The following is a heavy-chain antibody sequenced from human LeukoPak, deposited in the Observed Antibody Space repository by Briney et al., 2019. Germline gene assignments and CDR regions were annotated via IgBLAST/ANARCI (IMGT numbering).Heavy chain of an antibody. CDR3: TREYFYDFWSGDAFDI. V-gene: IGHV3-49*04. CDR1: GFTFGDYA. Sequence: GGSLRLSCTASGFTFGDYAMSWVRQAPGEGLEWVGFIRSKAYGGTTEYAASVKGRFTISRDDSKSIAYLQMNSLKTEDTAVYYCTREYFYDFWSGDAFDIWGQGTMVTVSS. CDR2: IRSKAYGGTT. D-gene: IGHD3-3*01. J-gene: IGHJ3*02.